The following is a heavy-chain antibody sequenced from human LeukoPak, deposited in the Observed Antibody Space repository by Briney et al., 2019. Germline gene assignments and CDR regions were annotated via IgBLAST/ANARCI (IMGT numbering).Heavy chain of an antibody. D-gene: IGHD3-9*01. CDR3: ARDLPSLRYFDWLGFY. Sequence: ASVKVSCKASGYTFTGYYMHWVRQAPGQGLEWMGWINPNSGGTNYAQKFQGRVTMTRDTSISTAYMELSRLRSDDTAVYYCARDLPSLRYFDWLGFYWGQGTLVTVSS. J-gene: IGHJ4*02. V-gene: IGHV1-2*02. CDR2: INPNSGGT. CDR1: GYTFTGYY.